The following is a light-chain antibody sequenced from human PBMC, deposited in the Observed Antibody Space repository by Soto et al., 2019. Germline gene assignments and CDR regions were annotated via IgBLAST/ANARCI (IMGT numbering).Light chain of an antibody. J-gene: IGKJ5*01. CDR3: QQFYSSPIT. CDR1: QSVLSTSNNENE. Sequence: DIVMTQSTDSLAVSLGERATINCKSSQSVLSTSNNENELAWYQQKPGHPPKLLIYFTSTRESGVPDRFSGSGSGTDFTLNISSLQAEDVAIYYCQQFYSSPITFGQGTRLEIK. CDR2: FTS. V-gene: IGKV4-1*01.